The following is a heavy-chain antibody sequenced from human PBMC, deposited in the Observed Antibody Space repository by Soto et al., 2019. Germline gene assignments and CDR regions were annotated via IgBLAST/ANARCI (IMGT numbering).Heavy chain of an antibody. CDR1: GFTFSSYA. CDR2: ISGSGGST. Sequence: PGGSLRLSCAASGFTFSSYAMSWVRQAPGKGLEWVSAISGSGGSTYYADSVKGRFTISRDNSKNTLYLQMNSLRAEDTAVYYCAKAPGYYDSSGIILHWGQGTLVTVSS. D-gene: IGHD3-22*01. V-gene: IGHV3-23*01. J-gene: IGHJ4*02. CDR3: AKAPGYYDSSGIILH.